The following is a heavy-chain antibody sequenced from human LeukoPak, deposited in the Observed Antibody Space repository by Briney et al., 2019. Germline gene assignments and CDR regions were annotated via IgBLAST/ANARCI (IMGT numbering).Heavy chain of an antibody. CDR3: SGYPLLDP. D-gene: IGHD3-22*01. CDR2: IYYSGST. Sequence: SETLSLTCTVSGGSISDYYWTWIRQPPGKGLEWIGYIYYSGSTNYNPSLKSRVTISVDASKNQFSLKLSSVTAADTAVYYCSGYPLLDPWGQGTLVTVSS. J-gene: IGHJ5*02. V-gene: IGHV4-59*01. CDR1: GGSISDYY.